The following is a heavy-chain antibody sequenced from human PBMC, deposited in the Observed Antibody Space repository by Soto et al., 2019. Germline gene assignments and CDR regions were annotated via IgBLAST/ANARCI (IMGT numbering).Heavy chain of an antibody. CDR1: GGSFSGYY. D-gene: IGHD4-17*01. CDR2: INHSGST. J-gene: IGHJ4*02. Sequence: SETLSLTCAVYGGSFSGYYWSWIRQPPGKGLEWIGEINHSGSTNYNPSLKSRVTISVDTSKNQFSLKLSSVTAADTAVYYCARSNDYGDKRGLSVDYWGQGTLVTVSS. CDR3: ARSNDYGDKRGLSVDY. V-gene: IGHV4-34*01.